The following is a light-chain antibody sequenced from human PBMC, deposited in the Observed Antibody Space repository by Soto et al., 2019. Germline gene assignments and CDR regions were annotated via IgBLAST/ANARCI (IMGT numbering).Light chain of an antibody. J-gene: IGKJ4*01. Sequence: EIVLTQSPATLSLSPGERATLSCRASQSVSSYLAWYQQKPGQAPRLLIHGASNRAAGIPDRFSGSGSGTEFTLTISSLQPEDFGVYYCQQCSDWPLTFGGGTKVDIK. CDR3: QQCSDWPLT. CDR2: GAS. V-gene: IGKV3-11*01. CDR1: QSVSSY.